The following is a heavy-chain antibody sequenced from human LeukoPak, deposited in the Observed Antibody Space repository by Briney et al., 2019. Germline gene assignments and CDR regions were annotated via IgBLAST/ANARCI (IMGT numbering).Heavy chain of an antibody. D-gene: IGHD3-22*01. V-gene: IGHV3-74*01. CDR1: GFTFSSYL. CDR3: ARDYYDSSGYSGFDY. CDR2: INSDGSST. J-gene: IGHJ4*02. Sequence: TGGSLRLSCAASGFTFSSYLMHWVRQAPGKGLVWVSRINSDGSSTSYADSVKGRFTISRDNAKNTLYLQMNSLRAEDTAVYYCARDYYDSSGYSGFDYWGQGTLVTVSS.